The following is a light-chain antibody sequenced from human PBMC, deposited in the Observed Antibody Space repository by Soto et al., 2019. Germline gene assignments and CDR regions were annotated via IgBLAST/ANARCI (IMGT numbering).Light chain of an antibody. V-gene: IGKV3-11*01. CDR2: DAS. CDR1: QRVSSY. J-gene: IGKJ4*01. Sequence: EIVLTQSPATLSLSPGERATLSCRASQRVSSYLAWYQQKPGQAPRLLIYDASNRATGIPARFSGSGSGIDFTLTISRLEPEDFALYYCQQRSNWPRTFGGGTKVEIK. CDR3: QQRSNWPRT.